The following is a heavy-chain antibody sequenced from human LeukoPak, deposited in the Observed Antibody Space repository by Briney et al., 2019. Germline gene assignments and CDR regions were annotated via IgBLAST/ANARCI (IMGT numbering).Heavy chain of an antibody. CDR1: GGSLSGYY. Sequence: SETLPLTCAVYGGSLSGYYWSWIRQPPGKGLEWIGEINHSGSTNYNPSLKSRVTISVDTSKNQFSLKLSSVTAADTAVYYCARLRGYSYGPRSYGMDVWGQGTTVTVSS. CDR3: ARLRGYSYGPRSYGMDV. V-gene: IGHV4-34*01. D-gene: IGHD5-18*01. CDR2: INHSGST. J-gene: IGHJ6*02.